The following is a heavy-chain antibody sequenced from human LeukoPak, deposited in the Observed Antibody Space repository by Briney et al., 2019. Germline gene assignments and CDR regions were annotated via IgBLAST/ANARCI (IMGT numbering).Heavy chain of an antibody. Sequence: PSETLSLTCTVSGGSISSSNYYWSWIRQPPGKGLEWIGEINHSGSTNYNPSLKSRVTISVDTSKNQFSLKLSSVTAADTAVYYCARHPRGYYYDRGDYWGQGTLVTVSS. D-gene: IGHD3-22*01. CDR2: INHSGST. V-gene: IGHV4-39*01. CDR3: ARHPRGYYYDRGDY. J-gene: IGHJ4*02. CDR1: GGSISSSNYY.